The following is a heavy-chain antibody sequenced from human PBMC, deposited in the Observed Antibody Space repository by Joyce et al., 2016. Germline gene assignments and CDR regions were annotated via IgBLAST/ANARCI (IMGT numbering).Heavy chain of an antibody. Sequence: EVQLVESGGGLVKPGGSLRLSCAASGFSFRTYSMNWVRQAAGKGLEWVLSITYSSSYLYYADSVKGRFTISRDNAKKSLYLQMNSLRAEDTAFYYCARVGDTNAFDVWGQGTLVTVSS. CDR1: GFSFRTYS. V-gene: IGHV3-21*01. D-gene: IGHD3-10*01. CDR2: ITYSSSYL. CDR3: ARVGDTNAFDV. J-gene: IGHJ3*01.